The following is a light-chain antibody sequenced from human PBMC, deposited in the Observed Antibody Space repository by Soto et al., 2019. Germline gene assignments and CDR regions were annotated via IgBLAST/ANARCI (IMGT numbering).Light chain of an antibody. J-gene: IGLJ2*01. CDR1: SSNIGSNA. Sequence: QAVVTQSPSASGAPGQRVSVSCSGGSSNIGSNAVHWYQQLPGTAPKVLIYNNNQRPSGVPDRFSGSKSGTSASLAISGLQSEDEADYYCATWDDSLSGVVFGGGTKLTVL. CDR2: NNN. CDR3: ATWDDSLSGVV. V-gene: IGLV1-44*01.